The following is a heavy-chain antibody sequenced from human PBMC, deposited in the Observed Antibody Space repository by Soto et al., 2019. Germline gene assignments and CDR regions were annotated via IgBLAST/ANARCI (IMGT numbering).Heavy chain of an antibody. V-gene: IGHV1-2*02. CDR2: INPNSGST. D-gene: IGHD1-1*01. Sequence: QVQLVQSGAEVKKPGASVKVSCKASGYIFIDYNIHWVRQAPGQGLEWMGWINPNSGSTTYEPKCQGRVNMTTDTSISTAYLELRRLRSDDTAVYYCAKHADWNDVGWFDPWGLGTLVTVSS. CDR3: AKHADWNDVGWFDP. J-gene: IGHJ5*02. CDR1: GYIFIDYN.